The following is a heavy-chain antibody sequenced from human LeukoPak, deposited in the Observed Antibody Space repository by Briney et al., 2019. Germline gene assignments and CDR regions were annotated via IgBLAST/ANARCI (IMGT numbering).Heavy chain of an antibody. V-gene: IGHV4-34*01. D-gene: IGHD3-10*01. CDR2: INHSGST. CDR1: GGSFSGYY. CDR3: ARRARTYYYGSGSYYPYWYFDL. J-gene: IGHJ2*01. Sequence: SETLSLTCAVYGGSFSGYYWSWIRQPPGKGLEWIGEINHSGSTNYNPSPKSRVTISVDTSKNQFSLKLSSVTAADTAVYYCARRARTYYYGSGSYYPYWYFDLWGRGTLVTVSS.